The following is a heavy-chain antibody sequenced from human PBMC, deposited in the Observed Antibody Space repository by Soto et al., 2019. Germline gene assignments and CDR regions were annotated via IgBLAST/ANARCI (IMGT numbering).Heavy chain of an antibody. Sequence: EVQLVESGGGLVKPGGSLRLSCVASGFTFGSYSMAWVRQAPGKGPEWVSYIKSSSNDIYYADSVTGRFTISRDNAKNSLHLQVNSLGDDDTAVYYCARVDYYDRSASFGYWGQGSLVTASS. CDR2: IKSSSNDI. J-gene: IGHJ4*02. CDR3: ARVDYYDRSASFGY. V-gene: IGHV3-48*02. D-gene: IGHD3-22*01. CDR1: GFTFGSYS.